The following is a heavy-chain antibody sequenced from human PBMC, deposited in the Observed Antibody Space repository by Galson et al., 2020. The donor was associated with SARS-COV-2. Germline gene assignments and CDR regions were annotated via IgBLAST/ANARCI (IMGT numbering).Heavy chain of an antibody. D-gene: IGHD3-10*01. CDR2: IYPGDSDT. Sequence: GESLKISCQGSGYSFASYWIGWVRQMPGKGLEWMGIIYPGDSDTRYSPSFQGQVTISADKSISTAYLQWSSLKASDTAMYYCASQDYYGSGSYRYWGQGTLVTVSS. CDR1: GYSFASYW. J-gene: IGHJ4*02. CDR3: ASQDYYGSGSYRY. V-gene: IGHV5-51*01.